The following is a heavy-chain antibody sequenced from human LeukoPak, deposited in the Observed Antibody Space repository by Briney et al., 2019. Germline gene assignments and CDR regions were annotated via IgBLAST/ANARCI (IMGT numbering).Heavy chain of an antibody. D-gene: IGHD2-2*01. CDR1: GYTFTGYY. CDR2: INPNSGGT. J-gene: IGHJ5*02. Sequence: ASVKVSCKASGYTFTGYYMDWVRQAPGQGLEWMGWINPNSGGTNYAQKFQGRVTMTSDTSISTAYMELSRLRSDDTAVYYYARERGGYCSSTSCRPIWFDPWGQGTLVTVSS. CDR3: ARERGGYCSSTSCRPIWFDP. V-gene: IGHV1-2*02.